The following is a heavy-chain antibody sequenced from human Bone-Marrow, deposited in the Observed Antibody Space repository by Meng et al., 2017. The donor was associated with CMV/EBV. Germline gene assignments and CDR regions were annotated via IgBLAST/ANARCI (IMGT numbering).Heavy chain of an antibody. V-gene: IGHV3-21*01. CDR2: ISSSDNYI. CDR1: GFTFSSYS. Sequence: GGSLRLSCAASGFTFSSYSMNWVRQAPGKGLEWVSSISSSDNYIYYADSVKGRFTISRDNAKNSLYLQMTSLRAEDTAVYYCARVREQWQDNWFDPWGQGTLVTVSS. D-gene: IGHD6-19*01. CDR3: ARVREQWQDNWFDP. J-gene: IGHJ5*02.